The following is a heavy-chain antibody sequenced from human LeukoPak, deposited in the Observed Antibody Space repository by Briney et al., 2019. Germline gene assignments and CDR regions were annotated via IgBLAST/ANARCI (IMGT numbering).Heavy chain of an antibody. Sequence: SVSVSCKASGGTFSSYTISWVRPAPAQGFEWMGRIIPILGIANYAQKLQGRVTITPDKSTSAAYMEQSSLRTEDTAVYYCARDRSETTVTTQYWYFDLWGRGTLVTVSS. CDR1: GGTFSSYT. V-gene: IGHV1-69*04. CDR2: IIPILGIA. D-gene: IGHD4-17*01. CDR3: ARDRSETTVTTQYWYFDL. J-gene: IGHJ2*01.